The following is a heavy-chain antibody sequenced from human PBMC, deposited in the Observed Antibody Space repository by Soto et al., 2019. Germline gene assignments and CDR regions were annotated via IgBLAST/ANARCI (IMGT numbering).Heavy chain of an antibody. J-gene: IGHJ5*02. Sequence: SETLTLTCAVSGCSISSYYWSWIRQPPGKGLEWIGYIYYSGSTNYNPSLKSRVTISVDTSKNQFSLKLSSVTAADTAVYYCARSIAYYDFWSGFGFDPWGQGTLVTVSS. V-gene: IGHV4-59*01. CDR3: ARSIAYYDFWSGFGFDP. D-gene: IGHD3-3*01. CDR1: GCSISSYY. CDR2: IYYSGST.